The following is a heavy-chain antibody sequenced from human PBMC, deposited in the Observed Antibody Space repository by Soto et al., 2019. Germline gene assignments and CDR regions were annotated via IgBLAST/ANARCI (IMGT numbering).Heavy chain of an antibody. Sequence: VQLVESGGGVVQPGRSLRLSCAASGFTFSDYAMHWVRKAPGKGLEWVALVSHDGRNTNYEDSVKGRFTISRDSSKNTVSLEMTSLRAEDTAVYYCAKGGRQWLVTSDFNYWGQGALVTVSS. V-gene: IGHV3-30*18. CDR1: GFTFSDYA. J-gene: IGHJ4*02. CDR3: AKGGRQWLVTSDFNY. CDR2: VSHDGRNT. D-gene: IGHD5-12*01.